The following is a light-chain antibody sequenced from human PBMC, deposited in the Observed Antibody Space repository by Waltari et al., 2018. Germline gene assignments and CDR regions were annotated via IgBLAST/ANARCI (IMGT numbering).Light chain of an antibody. CDR2: DFS. CDR1: SSDVGGYNY. V-gene: IGLV2-14*01. CDR3: CSFTSRSTWV. J-gene: IGLJ3*02. Sequence: QSALTQPASVSGSPGQSITISCTGTSSDVGGYNYVSWYQQHPGKVPKLLIFDFSNRPSGVSNRCSGSNAGNTASLTISGLQAEDESDYYCCSFTSRSTWVFGGGTKLTVL.